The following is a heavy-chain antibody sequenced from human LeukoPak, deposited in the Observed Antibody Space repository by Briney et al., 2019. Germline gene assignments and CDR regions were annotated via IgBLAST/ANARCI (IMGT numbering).Heavy chain of an antibody. J-gene: IGHJ4*02. V-gene: IGHV3-30*02. Sequence: GGSLRLSCAASGFTFSSYGMHWVRQAPGKGLEWVAFIRYDGSNEFYADSVKGRFTISRDNSKNTLYLQMNSLRAEDTAVYYCAKDLYGSGSYQIRLFDYWGQGTLITVSS. CDR3: AKDLYGSGSYQIRLFDY. D-gene: IGHD3-10*01. CDR1: GFTFSSYG. CDR2: IRYDGSNE.